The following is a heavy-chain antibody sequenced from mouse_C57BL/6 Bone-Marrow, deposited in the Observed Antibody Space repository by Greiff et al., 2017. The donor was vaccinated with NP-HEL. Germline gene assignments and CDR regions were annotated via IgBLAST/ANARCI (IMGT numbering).Heavy chain of an antibody. J-gene: IGHJ2*01. D-gene: IGHD4-1*01. CDR1: GYTFTSYW. Sequence: QVQLQQPGAELVRPGSSVTLSCKASGYTFTSYWMDWVKQRPGQGLEWIGNIYPSDSETHYNQKFKDKATLTVDKSSSTAYMQLSSLTSEDAAVYYCASLTYFDYWGQGTTLTVSS. CDR2: IYPSDSET. V-gene: IGHV1-61*01. CDR3: ASLTYFDY.